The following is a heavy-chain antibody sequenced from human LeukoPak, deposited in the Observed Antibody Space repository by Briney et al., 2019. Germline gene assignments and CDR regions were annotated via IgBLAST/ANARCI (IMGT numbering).Heavy chain of an antibody. Sequence: GGSLRLSCAAPGFSFSDYDMNWVRQAPGEGLEWVSYIGPSGSTIFYADSVKGRFTVSRDNAKKSLYLQMDSLRADDTAVYYCARDISAAGHYHHYYTMDVWGQGTTVTVSS. CDR1: GFSFSDYD. CDR2: IGPSGSTI. D-gene: IGHD2/OR15-2a*01. V-gene: IGHV3-48*04. J-gene: IGHJ6*02. CDR3: ARDISAAGHYHHYYTMDV.